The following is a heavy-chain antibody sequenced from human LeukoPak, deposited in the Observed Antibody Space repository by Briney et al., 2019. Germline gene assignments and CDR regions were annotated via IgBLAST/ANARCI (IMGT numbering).Heavy chain of an antibody. Sequence: GGSLRLSCAASGFTFSSYGMHWVRQAPGKGLEWVAVISYDGNNKYYADSVKGRFTISRDNPKNTLFLQMNSLRAEDTALYYCAKGRLAAAFTRGEDYWGQGTL. CDR3: AKGRLAAAFTRGEDY. J-gene: IGHJ4*02. V-gene: IGHV3-30*18. CDR1: GFTFSSYG. D-gene: IGHD6-13*01. CDR2: ISYDGNNK.